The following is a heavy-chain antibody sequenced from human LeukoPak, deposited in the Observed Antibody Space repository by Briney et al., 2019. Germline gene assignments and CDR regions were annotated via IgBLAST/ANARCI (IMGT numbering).Heavy chain of an antibody. Sequence: SQTLSLTCAISGDSVSSNSAAWNWIRQSPSRGLEWLGRTYYRSKWYYDYAVAVKSRISINPDTSKNQFSLQLSSVTPENTAVYYCARDPVGGSTIFDYWGQGTLVTVSS. CDR2: TYYRSKWYY. J-gene: IGHJ4*02. CDR1: GDSVSSNSAA. D-gene: IGHD1-26*01. CDR3: ARDPVGGSTIFDY. V-gene: IGHV6-1*01.